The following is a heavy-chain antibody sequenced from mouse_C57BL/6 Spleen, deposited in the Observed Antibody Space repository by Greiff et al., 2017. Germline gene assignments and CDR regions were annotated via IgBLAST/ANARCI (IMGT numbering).Heavy chain of an antibody. CDR2: IYPGDGDT. D-gene: IGHD2-3*01. V-gene: IGHV1-82*01. Sequence: VQLQQSGPELVKPGASVKISCKASGYAFSSSWMNWVKQRPGQGLEWIGRIYPGDGDTNYNGKFKGKATLTADKSSSTAYMQLSSLTSEDSAVYFCARSPDGYYDYWGQGTTLTVSS. CDR3: ARSPDGYYDY. J-gene: IGHJ2*01. CDR1: GYAFSSSW.